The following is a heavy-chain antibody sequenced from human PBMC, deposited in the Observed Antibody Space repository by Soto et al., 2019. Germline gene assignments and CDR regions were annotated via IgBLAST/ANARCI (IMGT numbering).Heavy chain of an antibody. CDR1: GFTFRSYW. V-gene: IGHV3-74*01. Sequence: GGSLRLSCAASGFTFRSYWMHWVRQAPGKGLVWVSRINSDGSITSYADSVKGRFTISRDNAKNTLYLQMNSLRAEDTAVYYCAKPPNYYDSSGYYDYWGQGTLVTVSS. D-gene: IGHD3-22*01. CDR3: AKPPNYYDSSGYYDY. J-gene: IGHJ4*02. CDR2: INSDGSIT.